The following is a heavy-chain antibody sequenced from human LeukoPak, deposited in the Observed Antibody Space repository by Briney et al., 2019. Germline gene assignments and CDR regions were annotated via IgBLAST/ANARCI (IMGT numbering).Heavy chain of an antibody. Sequence: GGSLRLSCAASGFTFSSYSMNWVRQAPGKGLEWVSSISSSSSYIYYADSVKGRFTISRDNAKNSLYLQMNSLRAEDTAVYYCARDNDFWSGYYYDEDDAFDIWGQGTMVTVSS. D-gene: IGHD3-3*01. V-gene: IGHV3-21*01. CDR2: ISSSSSYI. CDR3: ARDNDFWSGYYYDEDDAFDI. J-gene: IGHJ3*02. CDR1: GFTFSSYS.